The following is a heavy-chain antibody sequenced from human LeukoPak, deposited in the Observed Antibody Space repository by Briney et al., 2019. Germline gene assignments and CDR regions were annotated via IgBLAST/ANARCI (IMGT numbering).Heavy chain of an antibody. CDR1: GYTFTSYG. CDR2: MNPNTGNT. D-gene: IGHD2-2*01. J-gene: IGHJ4*02. V-gene: IGHV1-8*02. Sequence: ASVKVSCKASGYTFTSYGISWVRQAPGQGLEWMGWMNPNTGNTGYAQNFQGRVTMTSDTSITTAYMELNSLTSEDTAVYYCARGGFPSASWGQGTLVTVSS. CDR3: ARGGFPSAS.